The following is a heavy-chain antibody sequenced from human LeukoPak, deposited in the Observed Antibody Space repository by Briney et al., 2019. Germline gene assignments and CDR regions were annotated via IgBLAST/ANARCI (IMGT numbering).Heavy chain of an antibody. Sequence: PGRSLRLSCAASGFTFSGYGKHWVRQAPDKGLEWVAVIWYDGNNKYYADSVKGRFTISRDNSKNTLYLQMNSLRVEDTAVYYCAKDWGYTTMVSYYFDYWGQGALVTVSS. CDR3: AKDWGYTTMVSYYFDY. V-gene: IGHV3-33*06. CDR1: GFTFSGYG. CDR2: IWYDGNNK. D-gene: IGHD5-18*01. J-gene: IGHJ4*02.